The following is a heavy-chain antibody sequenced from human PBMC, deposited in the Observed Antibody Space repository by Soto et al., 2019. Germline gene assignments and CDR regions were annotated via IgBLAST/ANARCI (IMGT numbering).Heavy chain of an antibody. D-gene: IGHD4-17*01. V-gene: IGHV3-21*01. CDR1: GFTFGSYT. CDR3: ARAYGDYSFGDY. CDR2: ISSSSSYI. Sequence: SLRLSCAASGFTFGSYTMNWVRQASGKGLEWVSSISSSSSYIYYADSVQGRFTISRDNAKNSLYLQMNSLRAEDTAVYYCARAYGDYSFGDYWGQGTLVTVSS. J-gene: IGHJ4*02.